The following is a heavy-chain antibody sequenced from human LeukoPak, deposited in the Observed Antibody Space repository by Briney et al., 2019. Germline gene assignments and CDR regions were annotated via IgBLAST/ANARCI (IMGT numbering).Heavy chain of an antibody. V-gene: IGHV1-46*01. J-gene: IGHJ4*02. CDR1: GYTFTIYY. D-gene: IGHD3-9*01. CDR2: INPSGGST. Sequence: GASVTVSCKASGYTFTIYYMHWVRQAPGQGLEWMGIINPSGGSTSYAQKFQGRVTMTRDMSTSTVYMELSSLRSEDTAVYYCARALILTGYYREWGQGTLVTVSS. CDR3: ARALILTGYYRE.